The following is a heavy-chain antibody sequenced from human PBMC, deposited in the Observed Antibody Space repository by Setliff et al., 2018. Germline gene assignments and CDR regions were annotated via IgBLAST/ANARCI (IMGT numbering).Heavy chain of an antibody. J-gene: IGHJ4*02. CDR2: IWNDGSSK. D-gene: IGHD3-3*01. Sequence: HPGGSLRLSCVASGFTFSNYGMHWVRQAPGKGLEWVALIWNDGSSKFYGDSVKGRFTISRDSSKNTLYLQMDSRRAEDTAVYYCARVPNFWSGYLDYWGQGTLVTVSS. CDR3: ARVPNFWSGYLDY. CDR1: GFTFSNYG. V-gene: IGHV3-33*01.